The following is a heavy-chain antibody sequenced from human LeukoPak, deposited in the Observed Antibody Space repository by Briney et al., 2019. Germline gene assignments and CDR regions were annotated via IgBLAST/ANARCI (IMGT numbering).Heavy chain of an antibody. J-gene: IGHJ3*02. CDR2: ICPGDSDT. D-gene: IGHD2-2*01. CDR1: GYSFTSYW. Sequence: GESLKISCKGSGYSFTSYWIGWVRQMPGKGLEWMGIICPGDSDTRYSPSFQGQVTISADKSISTAYLQWSSLKASDTAMYYCARRIDCSSTSCRAFDIWGQGTMVTVSS. V-gene: IGHV5-51*01. CDR3: ARRIDCSSTSCRAFDI.